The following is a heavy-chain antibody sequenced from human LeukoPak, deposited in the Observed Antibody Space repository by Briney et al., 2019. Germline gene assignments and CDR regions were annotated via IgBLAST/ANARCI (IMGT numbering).Heavy chain of an antibody. V-gene: IGHV4-39*07. CDR2: IYYSGST. CDR1: GGSISSYY. D-gene: IGHD6-6*01. Sequence: SETLSLTCTVSGGSISSYYWGWIRQPPGKGLEWIGSIYYSGSTYYNPSLKSRVTISVDTSKNQFSLKLSSVTAADTAVYYCATGSIAARRAFDYWGQGTLVTVSS. J-gene: IGHJ4*02. CDR3: ATGSIAARRAFDY.